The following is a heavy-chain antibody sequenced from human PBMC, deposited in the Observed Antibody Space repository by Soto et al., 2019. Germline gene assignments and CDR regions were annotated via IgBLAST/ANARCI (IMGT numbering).Heavy chain of an antibody. D-gene: IGHD6-19*01. J-gene: IGHJ1*01. Sequence: GGSLRLSCAASGFTFRNHAMHWVRQAPGKGLECLAVIAYDGSNAFYRDSVKGRFTISRDNSKNTLYLQMNSLRSEDTGVYYCAKDIGIAVAGTLYFQHWGQGTLVTVSS. CDR2: IAYDGSNA. V-gene: IGHV3-30-3*01. CDR1: GFTFRNHA. CDR3: AKDIGIAVAGTLYFQH.